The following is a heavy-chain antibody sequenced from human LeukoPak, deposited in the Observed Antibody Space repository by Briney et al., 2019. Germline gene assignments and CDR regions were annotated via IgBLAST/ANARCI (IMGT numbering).Heavy chain of an antibody. D-gene: IGHD3-10*01. J-gene: IGHJ6*02. V-gene: IGHV3-23*01. Sequence: GGSLRLSCAASGFTFSNYGMSWVRQAPGKGLEWVTVISGSGVATDYADSVKGRFTISRDNSKNTLFLQMNSLRAEDTAVYYCAKDPQPSVRMLRGTMDVWGQGTTVTVSS. CDR1: GFTFSNYG. CDR3: AKDPQPSVRMLRGTMDV. CDR2: ISGSGVAT.